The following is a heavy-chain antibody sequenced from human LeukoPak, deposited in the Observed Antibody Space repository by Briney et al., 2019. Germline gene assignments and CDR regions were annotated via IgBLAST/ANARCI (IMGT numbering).Heavy chain of an antibody. CDR1: GFTFSSYS. D-gene: IGHD3-22*01. CDR2: ISSSSSTI. CDR3: ARDPPPHYYDSSGYDY. V-gene: IGHV3-48*04. Sequence: GGSLRLSCAASGFTFSSYSMNWVRQAPGKGLEWVSYISSSSSTIYYADSVKGRFTISRDNAKNSLYLQMNSLRAEDTAVYYCARDPPPHYYDSSGYDYWGQGTLVTDSS. J-gene: IGHJ4*02.